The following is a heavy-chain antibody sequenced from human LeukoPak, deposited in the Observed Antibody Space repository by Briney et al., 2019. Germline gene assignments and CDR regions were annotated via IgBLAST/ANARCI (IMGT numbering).Heavy chain of an antibody. CDR1: GGSISSYY. V-gene: IGHV4-59*12. CDR2: IYYSGTT. J-gene: IGHJ5*02. CDR3: ARGDYGANWFDP. D-gene: IGHD4-17*01. Sequence: SETLSLTCTVSGGSISSYYWSWIRQPPGKGLEWIGYIYYSGTTYYNPSLKSRVTISVDRSKNQFSLKLSSVTAADTAVYYCARGDYGANWFDPWGQGTLVTVSS.